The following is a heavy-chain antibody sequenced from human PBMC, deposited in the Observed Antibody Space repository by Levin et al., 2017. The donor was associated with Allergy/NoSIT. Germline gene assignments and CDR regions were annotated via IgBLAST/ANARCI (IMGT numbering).Heavy chain of an antibody. D-gene: IGHD2-15*01. V-gene: IGHV4-59*01. CDR2: IYYSGST. CDR3: ARGPGYCSGGSCYGGSDAFDI. J-gene: IGHJ3*02. Sequence: SQTLSLTCTVSGGSISSSYWSWIRQPPGKGLEWIGYIYYSGSTNYNPSLKSRVTISVDTSKNQFSLKLSSVTAADTAVYYCARGPGYCSGGSCYGGSDAFDIWGQGTMVTVSS. CDR1: GGSISSSY.